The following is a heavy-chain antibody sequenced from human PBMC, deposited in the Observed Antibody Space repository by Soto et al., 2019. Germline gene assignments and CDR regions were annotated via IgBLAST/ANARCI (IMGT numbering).Heavy chain of an antibody. J-gene: IGHJ4*02. CDR3: SRGTPTHGIHY. V-gene: IGHV3-7*03. Sequence: GWSLRLSCAASGFNFRSYWMNCVRHAPGKGLEWVANIKEDGREMYYVDSVKGRFTVSRDNAENSLYLQMNSLRAEERAVYNCSRGTPTHGIHYWGLGTLVTVCS. CDR2: IKEDGREM. D-gene: IGHD1-20*01. CDR1: GFNFRSYW.